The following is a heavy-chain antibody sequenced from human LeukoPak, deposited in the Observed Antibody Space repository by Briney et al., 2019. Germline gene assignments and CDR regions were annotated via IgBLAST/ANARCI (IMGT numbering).Heavy chain of an antibody. CDR2: IWYDGSKK. CDR1: GFIFSSYG. V-gene: IGHV3-30*02. D-gene: IGHD3-10*01. J-gene: IGHJ3*02. Sequence: PGGSLRLSCAASGFIFSSYGMHWVRQAPGKGLEWVAVIWYDGSKKYYADSVKGRFTISRDNSKNTLYLQMNSLRAEDTAVYYCANTEITMVRGVIRGDAFDIWGQGTMVTVSS. CDR3: ANTEITMVRGVIRGDAFDI.